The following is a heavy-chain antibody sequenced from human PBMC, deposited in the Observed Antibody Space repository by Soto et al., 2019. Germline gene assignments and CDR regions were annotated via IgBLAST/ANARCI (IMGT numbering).Heavy chain of an antibody. CDR1: GYTFTSHG. D-gene: IGHD2-15*01. CDR2: ISGYNGHA. CDR3: AKDQDWLGP. J-gene: IGHJ5*02. Sequence: QVQLVQSGTEVRKPGASVRLSCKASGYTFTSHGISWVRQTPGHGLEWMGWISGYNGHASYAQKFQGRVTMTTDTSINTAYMDLTTLTSDDSGVYYCAKDQDWLGPWGQGTLVTVSS. V-gene: IGHV1-18*01.